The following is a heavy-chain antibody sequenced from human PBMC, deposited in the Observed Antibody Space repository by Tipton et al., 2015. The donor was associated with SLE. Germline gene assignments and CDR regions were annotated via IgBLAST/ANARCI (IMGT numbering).Heavy chain of an antibody. D-gene: IGHD3-10*01. CDR3: AKDAKVRGVIGY. J-gene: IGHJ4*02. Sequence: GSLRLSCAASGFTFSSYGMHWVRQAPGKGLEWVAFIRYGGSNKYYADSVKGRFTISRDNSKNTLYLQMNSLRAEDTAVYYCAKDAKVRGVIGYWGQGTLVTVSS. CDR1: GFTFSSYG. CDR2: IRYGGSNK. V-gene: IGHV3-30*02.